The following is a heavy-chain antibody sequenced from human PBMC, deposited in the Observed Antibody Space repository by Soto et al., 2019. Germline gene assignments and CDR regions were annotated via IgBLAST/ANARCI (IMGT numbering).Heavy chain of an antibody. Sequence: SETLSLTCAVSGGSISSSNWWSWVRQPPGKGLEWIGEIYHSGSTNYNPSLKSRVTISVDNSKNQFSLKLSSVTAADTAVYYCARLYSSSWYWFDPWGQGTLVTVSS. CDR2: IYHSGST. V-gene: IGHV4-4*02. CDR1: GGSISSSNW. CDR3: ARLYSSSWYWFDP. J-gene: IGHJ5*02. D-gene: IGHD6-13*01.